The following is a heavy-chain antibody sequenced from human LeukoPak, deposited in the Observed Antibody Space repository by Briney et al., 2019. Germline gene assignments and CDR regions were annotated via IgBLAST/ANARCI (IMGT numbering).Heavy chain of an antibody. CDR1: GFTFSSYG. Sequence: GGSLRLSCAASGFTFSSYGMYWVRQAPGKGLEWVAYIRFDGSNKYYADSVKGRFTVSRENSKNTLHLQLNSMRVEDTAVYYCAKPSPGFPAPFDSWGQGSLVTVSS. CDR3: AKPSPGFPAPFDS. V-gene: IGHV3-30*02. J-gene: IGHJ4*02. CDR2: IRFDGSNK. D-gene: IGHD3-10*01.